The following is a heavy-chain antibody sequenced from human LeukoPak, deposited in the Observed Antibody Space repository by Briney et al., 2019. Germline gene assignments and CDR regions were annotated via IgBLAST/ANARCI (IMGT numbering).Heavy chain of an antibody. V-gene: IGHV6-1*01. Sequence: SQTLSLTCAISGDSVSSNSVTWNWIRQSPSRGLEWLGRTYYRSTWYNDYAISVRGRITVNPDTSKNQFSLHPNSVTPEDTAVYYCARRLTQYDCFDPWGQGILVTVSS. D-gene: IGHD2-2*01. J-gene: IGHJ5*02. CDR1: GDSVSSNSVT. CDR2: TYYRSTWYN. CDR3: ARRLTQYDCFDP.